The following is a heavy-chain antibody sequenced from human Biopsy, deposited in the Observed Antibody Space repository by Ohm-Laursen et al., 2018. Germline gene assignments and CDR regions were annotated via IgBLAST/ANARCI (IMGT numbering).Heavy chain of an antibody. CDR3: ARDLPSSYYYAMDV. V-gene: IGHV4-4*07. J-gene: IGHJ6*02. CDR1: GASMTSYY. CDR2: TYKGGNT. Sequence: TLSLTSTVSGASMTSYYWSWIRQPPGKGLEWIGHTYKGGNTNHNPSLKSRVSISVDTSKNQLSLTLRSVTAADTAVYYCARDLPSSYYYAMDVWGQGTTVTVSS.